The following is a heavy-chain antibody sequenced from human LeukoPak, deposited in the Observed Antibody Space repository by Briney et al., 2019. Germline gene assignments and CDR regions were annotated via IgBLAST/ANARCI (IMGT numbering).Heavy chain of an antibody. CDR1: GGTFSSYA. J-gene: IGHJ6*03. CDR2: IIPIFGTA. CDR3: AKDNHYSNGYYYYYMDV. D-gene: IGHD4-11*01. Sequence: GSSVKVSCKASGGTFSSYAISWVRQAPGQGLEWMGRIIPIFGTANYAQKFQGRVTITTDESTSTAYMELSSLRSEDTAVYYCAKDNHYSNGYYYYYMDVWGKGTTVTVSS. V-gene: IGHV1-69*05.